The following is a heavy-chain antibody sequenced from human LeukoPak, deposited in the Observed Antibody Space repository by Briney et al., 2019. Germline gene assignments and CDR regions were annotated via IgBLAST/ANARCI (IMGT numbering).Heavy chain of an antibody. Sequence: SVKVSCKASGGTFSSYAISWVRQAPRQGLEWMGGIIPIFGTANYAQKFQGRVTITTDESTSTAYMELSSLRSEDTAVYYCATYVSGYGSFDYWGRGTLVTVSS. CDR1: GGTFSSYA. V-gene: IGHV1-69*05. CDR3: ATYVSGYGSFDY. J-gene: IGHJ4*02. CDR2: IIPIFGTA. D-gene: IGHD3-16*01.